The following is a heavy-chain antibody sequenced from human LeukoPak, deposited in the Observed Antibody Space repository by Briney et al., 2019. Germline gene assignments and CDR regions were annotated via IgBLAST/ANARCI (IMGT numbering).Heavy chain of an antibody. J-gene: IGHJ4*02. V-gene: IGHV3-33*01. CDR3: GTEREEFDY. D-gene: IGHD1-1*01. Sequence: GRSLRLSCAASGFTFSSYGMHWVRQAPGKGLEWVAVIWYDGSNKYNADSVKGRFTISRDNSKNTLYLQMNSLRAEDTAVYYCGTEREEFDYWGQGTLVTVSS. CDR1: GFTFSSYG. CDR2: IWYDGSNK.